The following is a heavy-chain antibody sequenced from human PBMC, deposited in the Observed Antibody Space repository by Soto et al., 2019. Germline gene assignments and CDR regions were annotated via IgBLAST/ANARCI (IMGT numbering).Heavy chain of an antibody. J-gene: IGHJ6*02. CDR1: GFTFSSYG. CDR3: ARGIGGRGNYYYGMDV. Sequence: PGGSLRLSCAASGFTFSSYGMHWVRQAPGKGLEWVAVVSFDGSIKHYADSVKGRFTISRDNSKNTLYLEMNSLRAEDTAVYYCARGIGGRGNYYYGMDVWGQGTTVTVSS. D-gene: IGHD2-15*01. V-gene: IGHV3-30*03. CDR2: VSFDGSIK.